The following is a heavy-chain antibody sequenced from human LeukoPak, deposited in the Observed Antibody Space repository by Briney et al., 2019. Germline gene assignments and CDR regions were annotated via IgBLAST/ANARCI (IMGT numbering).Heavy chain of an antibody. CDR2: IYYSGST. CDR3: ARLRIDYYGSGSYLYYYMDV. D-gene: IGHD3-10*01. V-gene: IGHV4-39*01. CDR1: GGSISSSSYY. Sequence: PSETLSLTCTVSGGSISSSSYYWGWIRQPPGKGLEWLGSIYYSGSTYYNPSLKSRVTISVDTSKNQFSLKLSSVTAADTAVYYCARLRIDYYGSGSYLYYYMDVWGKGTTVTVSS. J-gene: IGHJ6*03.